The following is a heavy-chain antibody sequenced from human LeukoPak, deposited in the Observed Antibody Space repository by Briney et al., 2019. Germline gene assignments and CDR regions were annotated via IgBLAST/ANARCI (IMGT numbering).Heavy chain of an antibody. CDR1: GGSISSSNW. CDR2: IYHSGRGNT. J-gene: IGHJ6*03. V-gene: IGHV4-4*02. Sequence: SGTLSLTCAVSGGSISSSNWWIWLRQPPGKGLEWIGEIYHSGRGNTNYNPSLKSRATISIDNAKNQFSLKLRSVTAADTAVYYCASLYSSSPQYYYYYMDVWGKGTTVTISS. CDR3: ASLYSSSPQYYYYYMDV. D-gene: IGHD6-13*01.